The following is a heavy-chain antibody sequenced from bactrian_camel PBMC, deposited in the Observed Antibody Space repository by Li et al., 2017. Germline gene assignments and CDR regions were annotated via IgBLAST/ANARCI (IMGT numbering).Heavy chain of an antibody. J-gene: IGHJ6*01. D-gene: IGHD1*01. CDR3: TKWLLDEDDFGY. CDR1: GFTFYNND. Sequence: DVQLVESGGGLVQPGGSLRLSCAASGFTFYNNDMSWVRQAPGKGLEWVSRISTGGGYTYYADSVKGRFSISRDNAKNTLYLQLNSLKTEDTAMYYCTKWLLDEDDFGYWGQGTQVTV. V-gene: IGHV3S40*01. CDR2: ISTGGGYT.